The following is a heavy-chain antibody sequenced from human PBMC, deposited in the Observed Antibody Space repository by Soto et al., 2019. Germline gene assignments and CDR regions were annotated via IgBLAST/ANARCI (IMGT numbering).Heavy chain of an antibody. J-gene: IGHJ4*02. V-gene: IGHV1-18*01. CDR1: GYTFTSYG. CDR2: ISAYNGNT. D-gene: IGHD3-10*01. CDR3: ARGIVIKYDGLLWFREATVGADY. Sequence: QVQLVQSGAEVKKPGASVKVSCKASGYTFTSYGISWMRQAPGQGLEWMGWISAYNGNTNYAQKLQGRVTMTTDTSTSTAYMELRSLRSDDTAVYYCARGIVIKYDGLLWFREATVGADYWGQGTLVTVSS.